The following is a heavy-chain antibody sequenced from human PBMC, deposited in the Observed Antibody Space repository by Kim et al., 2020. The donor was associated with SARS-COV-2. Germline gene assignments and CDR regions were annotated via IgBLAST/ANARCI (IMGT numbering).Heavy chain of an antibody. J-gene: IGHJ4*02. V-gene: IGHV3-23*01. CDR3: AKDHPSPGWPTFGD. D-gene: IGHD6-19*01. CDR2: ITNNNGKT. CDR1: GFAVYRFA. Sequence: GGSLRLSCAASGFAVYRFAMNWVRQAPGKGLEWISAITNNNGKTYYQDSVKARFTISRDESKNIVYLHMNSLRVEDTAVYYCAKDHPSPGWPTFGDWGQGTLVAVSS.